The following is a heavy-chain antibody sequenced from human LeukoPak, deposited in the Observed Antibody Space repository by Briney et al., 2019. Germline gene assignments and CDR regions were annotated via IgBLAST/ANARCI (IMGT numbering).Heavy chain of an antibody. CDR1: GYSISSGYY. CDR3: ARHTIFGAVIYNWFDP. Sequence: PSETLSLTCAVSGYSISSGYYWGWIRQPPGKGLEWIGSIYHSGSTYYNPSLKSRVTISVDTSKNQFSLKLSSVTAVDTAVYYCARHTIFGAVIYNWFDPWGQGTLVTVSS. V-gene: IGHV4-38-2*01. D-gene: IGHD3-3*01. J-gene: IGHJ5*02. CDR2: IYHSGST.